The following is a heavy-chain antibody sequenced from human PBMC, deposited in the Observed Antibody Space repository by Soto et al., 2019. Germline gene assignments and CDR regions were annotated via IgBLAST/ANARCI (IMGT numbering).Heavy chain of an antibody. CDR2: IFHDGNT. J-gene: IGHJ4*02. CDR3: ARQIVGVTIDY. Sequence: SETLSLTCAVSGASIGSGGWWSWVRQPPGKGLEWIAEIFHDGNTNYSPSLKSRVTISVDTSKNQFSLKLSSVTVADTAVYYCARQIVGVTIDYWGQGTLVTVSS. V-gene: IGHV4-4*02. CDR1: GASIGSGGW. D-gene: IGHD1-26*01.